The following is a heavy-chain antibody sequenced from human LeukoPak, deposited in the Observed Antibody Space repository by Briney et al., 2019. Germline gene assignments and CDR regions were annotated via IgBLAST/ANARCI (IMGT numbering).Heavy chain of an antibody. D-gene: IGHD3-16*01. V-gene: IGHV3-7*01. CDR3: ARNRGDI. J-gene: IGHJ3*02. CDR2: IKQDGSDK. Sequence: GGSLRLSCAASGFTFSSDWMNWVRQAPGKGLEWVANIKQDGSDKYYVDSVKGRFTISRDDAKNSVFLQMNSLRAEDTAVYYCARNRGDIWGQGTMAIVSS. CDR1: GFTFSSDW.